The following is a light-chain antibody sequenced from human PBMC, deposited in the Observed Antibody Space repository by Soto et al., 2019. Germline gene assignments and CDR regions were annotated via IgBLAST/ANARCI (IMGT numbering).Light chain of an antibody. V-gene: IGKV2-30*01. CDR2: KVS. Sequence: DVVMTQSPLSLPVTLGQPASISCRSTQSLIFIDGDTYLNWFQQRPGQSPRRLMYKVSNRDSGVADRFRGSGSGTDFALQISRVGAEDVGIYYCFDGAHWPPMFGQGTKVET. CDR3: FDGAHWPPM. J-gene: IGKJ1*01. CDR1: QSLIFIDGDTY.